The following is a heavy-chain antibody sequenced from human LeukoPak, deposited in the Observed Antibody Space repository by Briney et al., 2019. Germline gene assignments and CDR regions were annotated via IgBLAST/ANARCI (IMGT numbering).Heavy chain of an antibody. CDR1: GFTFSSYA. D-gene: IGHD5-18*01. V-gene: IGHV3-48*04. Sequence: GGSLRLSCAASGFTFSSYAMSWVRQAPGKGLEWVSYISGSGSTIDYADSVKGRFTISRDNAKNSLYLQMNSLRAEDTAVYYCARAGQLWFSYYFDYWGLGTLVTVSS. CDR2: ISGSGSTI. CDR3: ARAGQLWFSYYFDY. J-gene: IGHJ4*02.